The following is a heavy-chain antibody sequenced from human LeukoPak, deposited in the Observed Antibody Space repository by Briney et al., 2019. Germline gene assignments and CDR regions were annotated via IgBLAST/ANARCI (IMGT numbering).Heavy chain of an antibody. CDR2: IYYSGST. J-gene: IGHJ5*02. V-gene: IGHV4-30-4*08. D-gene: IGHD6-13*01. CDR3: ARDGGEQLVYHWFDP. CDR1: GGSFSGYY. Sequence: PSETLSLTCAVYGGSFSGYYWSWIRQPPGKGLEWIGYIYYSGSTYYNPSLKSRVTISVDTSKNQFSLKLSSVTAADTAVYYCARDGGEQLVYHWFDPWGQGTLVTVSS.